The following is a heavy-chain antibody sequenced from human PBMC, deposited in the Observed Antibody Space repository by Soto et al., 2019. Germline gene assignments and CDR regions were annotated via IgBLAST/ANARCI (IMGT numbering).Heavy chain of an antibody. J-gene: IGHJ4*02. D-gene: IGHD1-1*01. CDR2: INPSARSA. CDR1: GYTFTNYY. Sequence: ASVKVSCKASGYTFTNYYLHWVRQAPGQGLEWVGMINPSARSASYAQKLRGRLTMDRDTSTTTVYMELSRLTFKDTAVYFCAGDNSAANGVLDHWGQGTLVTVSS. V-gene: IGHV1-46*04. CDR3: AGDNSAANGVLDH.